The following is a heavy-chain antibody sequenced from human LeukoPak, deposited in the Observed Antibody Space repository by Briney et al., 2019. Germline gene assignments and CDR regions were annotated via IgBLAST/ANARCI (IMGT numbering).Heavy chain of an antibody. CDR2: TYYRSKWYN. V-gene: IGHV6-1*01. CDR1: GDSVSSNRGA. J-gene: IGHJ4*02. Sequence: SQTLSLTCAISGDSVSSNRGAWNWIRQSPSRGLEWLGRTYYRSKWYNDYAVSVKSRIIINTDTSKNQFSLQLNSVAPEDTSVYYCASEKVTGTHSFDYWSQGTLVTASS. D-gene: IGHD6-19*01. CDR3: ASEKVTGTHSFDY.